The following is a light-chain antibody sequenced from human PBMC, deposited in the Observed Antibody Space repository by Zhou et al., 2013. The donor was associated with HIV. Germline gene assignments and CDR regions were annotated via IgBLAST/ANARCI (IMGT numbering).Light chain of an antibody. Sequence: DIQMTQSPSTLSASVGDRVTITCRASQSISSWLARYQQKPGKAPKLLIYRASSLESGVPSRFSGSGSGTEFTLTISSLQPDDFATYYCQQYNSYSPMYTFGQGTKLEIK. J-gene: IGKJ2*01. CDR2: RAS. CDR3: QQYNSYSPMYT. CDR1: QSISSW. V-gene: IGKV1-5*03.